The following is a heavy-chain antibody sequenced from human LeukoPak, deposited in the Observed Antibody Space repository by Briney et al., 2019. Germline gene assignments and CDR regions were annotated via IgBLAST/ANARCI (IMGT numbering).Heavy chain of an antibody. J-gene: IGHJ4*02. Sequence: GGSLRLSCAASGFTFSIYAMSWVRQAPGKGLEWVSAISGGSDNTYYADSVKGRFTISRDNSKNTLYLQMNSLRAEDTAVYYCAKGGGSGYYDTSGYCFDYWGQGTLVTVSS. V-gene: IGHV3-23*01. D-gene: IGHD3-22*01. CDR1: GFTFSIYA. CDR3: AKGGGSGYYDTSGYCFDY. CDR2: ISGGSDNT.